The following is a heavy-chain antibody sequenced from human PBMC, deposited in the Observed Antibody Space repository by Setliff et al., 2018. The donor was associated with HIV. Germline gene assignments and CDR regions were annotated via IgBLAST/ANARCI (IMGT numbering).Heavy chain of an antibody. Sequence: SETLSLTCAVYGGSFSGYYWSWIRQPPGKGLEWIGEINHSGSTNYNPSLKSRVTISVDTSKNQFSLKLSSVTAADTAVYYCARGPRYYDILTGYYKEGDWFDPWGQGTLVTVSS. V-gene: IGHV4-34*01. CDR2: INHSGST. D-gene: IGHD3-9*01. J-gene: IGHJ5*02. CDR1: GGSFSGYY. CDR3: ARGPRYYDILTGYYKEGDWFDP.